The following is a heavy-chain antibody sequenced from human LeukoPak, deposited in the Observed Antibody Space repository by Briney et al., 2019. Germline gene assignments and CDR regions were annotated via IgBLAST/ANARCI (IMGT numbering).Heavy chain of an antibody. V-gene: IGHV3-30*04. Sequence: PGGSLRLSCAASGFTFRNDAMHWGRQAPDKGLECVAVISNDGSDKYYADSVKGRFIISRDNSENTLYLQMNSLRAEDTAVYYCARGTYYYDTSGYYSGGLGYWGQGTLVTVSS. CDR1: GFTFRNDA. D-gene: IGHD3-22*01. J-gene: IGHJ4*02. CDR3: ARGTYYYDTSGYYSGGLGY. CDR2: ISNDGSDK.